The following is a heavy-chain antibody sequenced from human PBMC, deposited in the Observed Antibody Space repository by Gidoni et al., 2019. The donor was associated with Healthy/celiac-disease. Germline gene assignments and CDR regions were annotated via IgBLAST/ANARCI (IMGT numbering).Heavy chain of an antibody. J-gene: IGHJ5*02. V-gene: IGHV3-11*01. D-gene: IGHD3-3*01. CDR3: ARDTRFLEWLGWFDP. CDR1: DYY. CDR2: ISSSGSTI. Sequence: DYYMSWIRQAPGKGLEWVSYISSSGSTIYYADSVKGRFTISRDNAKNSLYLQMNSLRAEDTAVYYCARDTRFLEWLGWFDPWGQGTLVTVSS.